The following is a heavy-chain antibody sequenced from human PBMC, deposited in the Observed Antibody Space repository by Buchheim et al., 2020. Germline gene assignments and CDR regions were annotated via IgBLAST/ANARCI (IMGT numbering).Heavy chain of an antibody. J-gene: IGHJ6*02. CDR2: ISSSSSYI. CDR3: ARDPHRGYDSSGYATGYYYYGMDV. Sequence: EVQLVESGGGLVKPGGSLRLSCAASGFTFSSYSMNWVRQAPGKGLEWVSSISSSSSYICYADSVKGRFTISRDNAKNSLYLQMNSLRAEDTAVYYCARDPHRGYDSSGYATGYYYYGMDVWGQGTT. CDR1: GFTFSSYS. D-gene: IGHD3-22*01. V-gene: IGHV3-21*01.